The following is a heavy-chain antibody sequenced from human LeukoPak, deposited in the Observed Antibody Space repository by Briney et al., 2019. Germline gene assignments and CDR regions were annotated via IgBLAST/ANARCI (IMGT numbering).Heavy chain of an antibody. J-gene: IGHJ5*01. CDR1: GYTFTDYY. Sequence: VSVKVSCKASGYTFTDYYVHWARQAPGQGLKWMGWINPNSCSTMYAPKFHGRVTMTRDTSISTAYMELSGLRSDDAAVSDWARSSGNTVSTANWFDSWGQGTLVTVSS. V-gene: IGHV1-2*02. CDR3: ARSSGNTVSTANWFDS. D-gene: IGHD4-17*01. CDR2: INPNSCST.